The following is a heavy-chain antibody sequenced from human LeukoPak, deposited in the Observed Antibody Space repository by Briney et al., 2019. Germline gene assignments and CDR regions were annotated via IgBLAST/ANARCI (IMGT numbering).Heavy chain of an antibody. Sequence: PSETLSLTCTVSGGSISSSSYYWGWIRQPPGKGLEWIGSIYYSGSTYYNPSLKSRVTISVDTSKNQFSLKLSSVTAADTAVYYCARRMAVAGTEVFDYWGQGTLVTVSS. CDR1: GGSISSSSYY. CDR2: IYYSGST. J-gene: IGHJ4*02. CDR3: ARRMAVAGTEVFDY. D-gene: IGHD6-19*01. V-gene: IGHV4-39*01.